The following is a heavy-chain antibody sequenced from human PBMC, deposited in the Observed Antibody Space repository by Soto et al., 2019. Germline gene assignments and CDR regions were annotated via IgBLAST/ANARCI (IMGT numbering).Heavy chain of an antibody. J-gene: IGHJ3*02. Sequence: QVQLQQWGAGLLKPSETLSLTCAVYGGSFSGYYWSWIRQPPGKGLEWIGEINHSGSTNYNPSLKSRVTISVDTSKNQFSLKLSSVTAADTAVYYCARDPNDAFDIWGQGTMVTVSS. CDR1: GGSFSGYY. CDR2: INHSGST. CDR3: ARDPNDAFDI. V-gene: IGHV4-34*01.